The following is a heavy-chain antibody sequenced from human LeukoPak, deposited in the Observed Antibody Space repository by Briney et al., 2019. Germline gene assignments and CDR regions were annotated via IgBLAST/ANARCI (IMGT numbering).Heavy chain of an antibody. CDR3: ARRPYWYFDL. CDR2: INHSGST. D-gene: IGHD6-6*01. V-gene: IGHV4-34*01. J-gene: IGHJ2*01. Sequence: PSETLSLTCAVYGGSFSGYYWSWIRQPPGKGLEWIGEINHSGSTNYNPSLKSRVTMSVETSKNHFSLKLSSVTAADTAVYYCARRPYWYFDLWGRGTLVTVSS. CDR1: GGSFSGYY.